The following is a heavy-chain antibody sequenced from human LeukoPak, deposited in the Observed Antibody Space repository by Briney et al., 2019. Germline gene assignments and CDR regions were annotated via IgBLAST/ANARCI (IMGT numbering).Heavy chain of an antibody. J-gene: IGHJ3*02. CDR1: GFTVSSNY. V-gene: IGHV3-53*01. Sequence: GGSLRLSCAASGFTVSSNYMSWVRQAPGKGLEWVSVIYSGGSTYYADSVKGRFTISRDNSKNTLYLQMNSLRAEDTAVYYCARDGQYSYGSDAFDIWGQGTMVTVSS. D-gene: IGHD5-18*01. CDR2: IYSGGST. CDR3: ARDGQYSYGSDAFDI.